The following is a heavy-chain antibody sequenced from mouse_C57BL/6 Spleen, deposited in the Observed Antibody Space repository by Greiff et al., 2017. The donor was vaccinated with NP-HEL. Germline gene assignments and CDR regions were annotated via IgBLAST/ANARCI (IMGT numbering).Heavy chain of an antibody. CDR3: AREFLSGYYGSSSRYFDV. D-gene: IGHD1-1*01. J-gene: IGHJ1*03. V-gene: IGHV5-6*02. Sequence: EVKLVESGGDLVKPGGSLKLSCAASGFNFSSYGMSWVRQTPDKRLEWVATLSSGGSYTYYPASVKGRFTISRDTAKNTLYLQMSSLKSEDTAMYYCAREFLSGYYGSSSRYFDVWGTGTTLTVSS. CDR2: LSSGGSYT. CDR1: GFNFSSYG.